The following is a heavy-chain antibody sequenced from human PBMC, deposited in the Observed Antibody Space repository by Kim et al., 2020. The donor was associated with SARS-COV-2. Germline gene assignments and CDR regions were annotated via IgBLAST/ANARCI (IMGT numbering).Heavy chain of an antibody. CDR3: ARVREGIRFYDILTGWSNDAFDI. Sequence: ASVKVSCKASGYTFTSYAMHWVRQAPGQRLEWMGSINAGNGNTKYSQKFQGRVTITRDTSASTAYMELSSLRSEDTAVYYRARVREGIRFYDILTGWSNDAFDIWGQGTMVTVSS. V-gene: IGHV1-3*01. D-gene: IGHD3-9*01. J-gene: IGHJ3*02. CDR1: GYTFTSYA. CDR2: INAGNGNT.